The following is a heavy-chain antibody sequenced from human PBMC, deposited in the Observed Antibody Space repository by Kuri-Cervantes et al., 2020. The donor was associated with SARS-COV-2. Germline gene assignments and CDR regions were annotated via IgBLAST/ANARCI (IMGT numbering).Heavy chain of an antibody. CDR2: IYYSGST. CDR3: ARQSSTLDWFDH. J-gene: IGHJ5*02. D-gene: IGHD2-2*01. CDR1: GGSISSSSYY. Sequence: SETLSLTCTVSGGSISSSSYYWGWIRQPPGKGLEWIGSIYYSGSTYYNPSLKSRATLSVDTSKNQVSLKLSSLTAADTGRYYCARQSSTLDWFDHWGQGTLVTVSS. V-gene: IGHV4-39*01.